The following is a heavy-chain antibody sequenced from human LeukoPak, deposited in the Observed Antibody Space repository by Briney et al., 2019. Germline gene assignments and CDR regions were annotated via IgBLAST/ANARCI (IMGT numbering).Heavy chain of an antibody. CDR1: GFTFSSYG. D-gene: IGHD1-26*01. J-gene: IGHJ4*02. CDR3: EREGATEDLFDY. CDR2: IWYDGSNK. V-gene: IGHV3-33*01. Sequence: GRSLRLSCAASGFTFSSYGMHWVRQAPGKGLEWVADIWYDGSNKYYADSVKGGVTTSRDNSKSTLYLQMNSLRAEDTAVYYCEREGATEDLFDYWGQGTLVTVSS.